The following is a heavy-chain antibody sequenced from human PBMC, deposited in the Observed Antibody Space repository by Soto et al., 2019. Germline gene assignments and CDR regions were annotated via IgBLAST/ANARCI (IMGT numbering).Heavy chain of an antibody. D-gene: IGHD2-21*01. CDR1: GFSLSTRGVG. J-gene: IGHJ4*02. CDR3: ARPEYFCGADSCHPPFSF. Sequence: GRALVNPTQTLTLTCTFSGFSLSTRGVGVGWIRQPPGKSLEWLALIYWDDDKRYSPSLKNRVSITKDTSKNQVVLTMTNMDPVDTATYYCARPEYFCGADSCHPPFSFWGQGTLVTVSS. V-gene: IGHV2-5*02. CDR2: IYWDDDK.